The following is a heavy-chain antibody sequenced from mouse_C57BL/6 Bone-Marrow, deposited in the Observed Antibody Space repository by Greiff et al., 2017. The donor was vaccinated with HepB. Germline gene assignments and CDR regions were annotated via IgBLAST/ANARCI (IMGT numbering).Heavy chain of an antibody. J-gene: IGHJ3*01. CDR1: GYTFTDYY. Sequence: EVKLEESGPVLVKPGASVKMSCKASGYTFTDYYMNWVKQSHGKSLEWIGVINPYNGGTSYNQKFKGKATLTVDKSSSTAYMELNSLTSEDSAVYYCARPQIYYYGSSRFAYWGQGTLVTVSA. D-gene: IGHD1-1*01. CDR3: ARPQIYYYGSSRFAY. CDR2: INPYNGGT. V-gene: IGHV1-19*01.